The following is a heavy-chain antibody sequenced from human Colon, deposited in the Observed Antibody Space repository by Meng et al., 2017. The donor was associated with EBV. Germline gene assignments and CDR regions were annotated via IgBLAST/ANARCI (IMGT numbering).Heavy chain of an antibody. CDR2: INHVGST. D-gene: IGHD2-15*01. V-gene: IGHV4-34*01. CDR3: ASSDCSGGTCYLDC. CDR1: GGSFSDSY. J-gene: IGHJ4*02. Sequence: QVQLPQAGAGRLKPSETLSLHCTVYGGSFSDSYWTWIRQPPGKGLEWIGEINHVGSTTYNPSLKSRVTISVDTSKNQFSLKLSSVTAADAAVYYCASSDCSGGTCYLDCWGQGTLVTVSS.